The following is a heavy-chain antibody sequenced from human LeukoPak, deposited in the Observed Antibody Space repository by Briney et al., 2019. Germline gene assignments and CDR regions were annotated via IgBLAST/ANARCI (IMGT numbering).Heavy chain of an antibody. J-gene: IGHJ3*02. CDR1: GGSISNGSYY. CDR3: ARDFSAAFDI. CDR2: IYTSGST. Sequence: SQTLSLTCTVSGGSISNGSYYWSWIRQPAGKGLEWIGRIYTSGSTNYNPSLKSRVTISVDTSKNQFSLKLSSVTAADTAVYYCARDFSAAFDIWGQGTMVTVSS. V-gene: IGHV4-61*02. D-gene: IGHD2/OR15-2a*01.